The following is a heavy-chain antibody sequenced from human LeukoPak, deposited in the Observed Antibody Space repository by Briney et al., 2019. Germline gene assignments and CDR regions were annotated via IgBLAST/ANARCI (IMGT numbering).Heavy chain of an antibody. V-gene: IGHV4-39*01. CDR1: GGSISSSSYY. CDR2: IYYSGST. D-gene: IGHD3-16*02. Sequence: PSETLSLTCTVSGGSISSSSYYWGWIRQPPGKGLEWIGSIYYSGSTCYNPSLKSRVTISVDTSKNQFSLKLSSVTAADTAVYYCLSLGELSFRDYFDYWGQGTLVTVSS. CDR3: LSLGELSFRDYFDY. J-gene: IGHJ4*02.